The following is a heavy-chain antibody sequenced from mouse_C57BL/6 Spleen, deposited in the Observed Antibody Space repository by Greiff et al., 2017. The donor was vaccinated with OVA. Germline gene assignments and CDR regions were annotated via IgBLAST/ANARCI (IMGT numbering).Heavy chain of an antibody. CDR1: GFSLTSYG. CDR2: IWSGGST. D-gene: IGHD4-1*01. J-gene: IGHJ3*01. Sequence: QVQLKQSGPGLVQPSQSLSITCTVSGFSLTSYGVHWVRQPPGKGLEWLGVIWSGGSTDYKAAFISRLSISKDNSKSQVFFKMNSLQADDTAIYYCAKLGRGFAYWGQGTLVTVSA. V-gene: IGHV2-4*01. CDR3: AKLGRGFAY.